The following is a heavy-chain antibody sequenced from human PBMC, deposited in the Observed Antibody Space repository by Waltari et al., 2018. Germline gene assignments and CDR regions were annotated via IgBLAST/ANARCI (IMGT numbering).Heavy chain of an antibody. CDR1: GYSIRGGYY. V-gene: IGHV4-38-2*01. J-gene: IGHJ4*02. Sequence: QVQLQESGPGLGKPSETLSLTCAVSGYSIRGGYYWVWIRQPPGKGLEWIGRIYHSGSTYYTPSLKSRVTIAADTSKTSFSLKLSSVTGADTAVYSCDCRAMGGGWVDYWGQGTLVTVSS. CDR3: DCRAMGGGWVDY. D-gene: IGHD1-26*01. CDR2: IYHSGST.